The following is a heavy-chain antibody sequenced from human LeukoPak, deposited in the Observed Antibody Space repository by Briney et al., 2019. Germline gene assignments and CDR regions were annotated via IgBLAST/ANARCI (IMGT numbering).Heavy chain of an antibody. CDR2: IYSGGST. CDR1: GFTVSSNY. Sequence: PGGSLRLSCAASGFTVSSNYMSWVRQAPGKGLEWVSVIYSGGSTYYAGSVKGRFTISRDNSKNTLYLQMNSLRAEDTAVYYCARDSPGQRGSGSYSHWGQGTLVTVFS. D-gene: IGHD1-26*01. CDR3: ARDSPGQRGSGSYSH. V-gene: IGHV3-53*01. J-gene: IGHJ4*02.